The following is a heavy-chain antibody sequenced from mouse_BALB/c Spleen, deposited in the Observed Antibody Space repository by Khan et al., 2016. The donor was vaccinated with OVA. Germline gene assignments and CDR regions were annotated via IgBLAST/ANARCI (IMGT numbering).Heavy chain of an antibody. CDR1: GYSITSDYA. CDR2: ISYRGNT. J-gene: IGHJ2*01. Sequence: EVQLVESGPGLVKPSQSLSLTCTVTGYSITSDYAWNWVRQFPGNKLAWIGYISYRGNTKYNPSLKSRISITRDTSKNQFFLQLNFVTIEDTATYYCARNQGGDFDYNSKGTTL. V-gene: IGHV3-2*02. CDR3: ARNQGGDFDY.